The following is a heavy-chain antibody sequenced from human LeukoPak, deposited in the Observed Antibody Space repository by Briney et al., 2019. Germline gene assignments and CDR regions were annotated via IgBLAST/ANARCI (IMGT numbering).Heavy chain of an antibody. CDR2: IRNDGSNK. Sequence: GGSLRLSCAASGFTFSSYVMSWVRQAPGKGLEWVAFIRNDGSNKYYADSVKGRFTISRDNSKNTLYLQMNSLRAEDTAVYYCAKPKYYYDSSGYTELVYWGQGTLVTVSS. V-gene: IGHV3-30*02. J-gene: IGHJ4*02. CDR1: GFTFSSYV. CDR3: AKPKYYYDSSGYTELVY. D-gene: IGHD3-22*01.